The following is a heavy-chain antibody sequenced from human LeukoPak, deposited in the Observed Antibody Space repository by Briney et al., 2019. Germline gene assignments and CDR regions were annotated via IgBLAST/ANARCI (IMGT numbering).Heavy chain of an antibody. CDR3: AKDRWIQLWLGDY. CDR2: ISGSGGST. D-gene: IGHD5-18*01. CDR1: GFTFSSYG. Sequence: GGSLRLSCAASGFTFSSYGMSWVRQAPGKGLEWVSAISGSGGSTYYADSVKGRFTISRDNSKNTLYLQMNSLRAEDTAVYYCAKDRWIQLWLGDYWGQGTLVTVSS. J-gene: IGHJ4*02. V-gene: IGHV3-23*01.